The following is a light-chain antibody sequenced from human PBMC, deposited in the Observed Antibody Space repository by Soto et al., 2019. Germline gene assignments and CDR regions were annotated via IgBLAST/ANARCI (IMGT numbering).Light chain of an antibody. CDR3: SSYAGINNFVV. Sequence: QSALTQPPSASGSPGQSVTISCTGTSNDVGGYNYVSWYQQHPGKAPKLMIYEVSKRPSGVPDRFSGSKSGNTASLTVSGLQAEDEADYYCSSYAGINNFVVFGGGTKVTVL. CDR1: SNDVGGYNY. V-gene: IGLV2-8*01. CDR2: EVS. J-gene: IGLJ2*01.